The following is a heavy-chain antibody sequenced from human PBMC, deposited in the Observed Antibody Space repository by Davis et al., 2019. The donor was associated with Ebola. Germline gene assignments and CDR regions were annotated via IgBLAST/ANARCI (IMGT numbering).Heavy chain of an antibody. D-gene: IGHD3-22*01. J-gene: IGHJ2*01. CDR3: AKDSVPAAKGNYDSSGYWTDWYFDL. V-gene: IGHV3-30*18. Sequence: GESLKISCAASGFTFSTYGMYWVRQAPGKGLEWVALISYDGSNKYYGDSVKGRFTISSDNSNNTLHLQMNSLRAEDTAVYYCAKDSVPAAKGNYDSSGYWTDWYFDLWGRGTLGTVSS. CDR1: GFTFSTYG. CDR2: ISYDGSNK.